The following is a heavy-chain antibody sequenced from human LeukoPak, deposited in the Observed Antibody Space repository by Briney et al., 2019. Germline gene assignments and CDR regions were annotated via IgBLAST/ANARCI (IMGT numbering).Heavy chain of an antibody. CDR3: AKRRGLELLYYYYMDV. CDR1: GFTFSSYA. CDR2: ISGSGGST. V-gene: IGHV3-23*01. D-gene: IGHD1-7*01. Sequence: GGSLRLSCAASGFTFSSYAMSWVRQAPGKGLEWVSAISGSGGSTYYADSVKGRFTISRDNSKNTLYLQMNSLRAEDTAVYYCAKRRGLELLYYYYMDVWGKGTTVTISS. J-gene: IGHJ6*03.